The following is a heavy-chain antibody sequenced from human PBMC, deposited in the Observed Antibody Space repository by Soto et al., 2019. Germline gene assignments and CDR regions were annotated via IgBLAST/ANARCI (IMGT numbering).Heavy chain of an antibody. CDR1: GFTFSSYS. J-gene: IGHJ4*02. V-gene: IGHV3-21*01. D-gene: IGHD3-10*01. CDR3: ARAYGAAYYGSGSYYYFDY. CDR2: ISSSSSYI. Sequence: GGSLRLSCAASGFTFSSYSMNWVRQAPGKGLEWVSSISSSSSYICYADSVKGRFTISRDNAKNSLYLQMNSLRAEDTAVYYCARAYGAAYYGSGSYYYFDYWGQGTLVTVS.